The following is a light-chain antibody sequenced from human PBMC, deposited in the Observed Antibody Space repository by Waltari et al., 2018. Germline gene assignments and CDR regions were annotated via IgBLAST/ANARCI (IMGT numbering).Light chain of an antibody. CDR3: QQANRFPLT. J-gene: IGKJ4*01. CDR2: DAS. Sequence: DIQMTQSPSSVSASEGDKVTITCRASQGINSCLAWYQQKPGKAPKLLIYDASSLQTGVPSRFSGSESGTDFTLTISSLQPEDFATYYCQQANRFPLTFGGGTKVELK. CDR1: QGINSC. V-gene: IGKV1-12*01.